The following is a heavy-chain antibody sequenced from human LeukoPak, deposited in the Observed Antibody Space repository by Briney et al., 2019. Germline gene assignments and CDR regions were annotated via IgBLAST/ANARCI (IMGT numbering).Heavy chain of an antibody. D-gene: IGHD3-10*01. J-gene: IGHJ4*02. CDR1: GFTFSNYA. CDR2: ISCDGSTK. V-gene: IGHV3-30-3*01. CDR3: ARSSNLKDFYGSLNY. Sequence: GGSLRLSCGASGFTFSNYAMHWVRQAPGKGLEWVTLISCDGSTKYYVDSVKGRFTISRDNSKNTLYLQMNSLRAEDTAVYYCARSSNLKDFYGSLNYWGQGTLVTVSS.